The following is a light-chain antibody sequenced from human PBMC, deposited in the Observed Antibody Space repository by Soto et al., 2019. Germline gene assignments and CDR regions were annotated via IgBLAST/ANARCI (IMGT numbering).Light chain of an antibody. CDR2: RNN. Sequence: QSVLTQPPSASGTPGQTVTISCSGSSSNIGSAYIYWYQHLPGTAPKLLIYRNNQRPSGVPDRFSASKSGTSASLPISGLRSEDDADYYCAAWDDSLVVFGGGTKVTVL. J-gene: IGLJ2*01. V-gene: IGLV1-47*01. CDR3: AAWDDSLVV. CDR1: SSNIGSAY.